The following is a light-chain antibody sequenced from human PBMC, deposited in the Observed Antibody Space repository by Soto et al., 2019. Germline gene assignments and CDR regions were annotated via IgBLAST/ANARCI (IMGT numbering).Light chain of an antibody. CDR1: SSDVGGYNY. J-gene: IGLJ2*01. CDR2: EVS. Sequence: QSALTQPPSASGSPGQSVTISCTGTSSDVGGYNYVSWYQQRPGKAPKLMIYEVSKQPSGVPDRLSGSKSGNTASLTVSGLQVEDEADYYCSSYACSNNLVFGGGTKVTVL. CDR3: SSYACSNNLV. V-gene: IGLV2-8*01.